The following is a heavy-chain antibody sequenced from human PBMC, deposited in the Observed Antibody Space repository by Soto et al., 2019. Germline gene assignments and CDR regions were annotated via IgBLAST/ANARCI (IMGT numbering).Heavy chain of an antibody. D-gene: IGHD2-2*01. CDR3: ARERYQVISDGMDV. Sequence: ASVKVSCKASGYIFTGYFIQWLRQAPGQGLEWMGWINPETGGTSYAQKFQGRVTLSRDTSINTAYLELSRLRFDDAAVYFCARERYQVISDGMDVWGQGTTVTVFS. J-gene: IGHJ6*02. V-gene: IGHV1-2*02. CDR2: INPETGGT. CDR1: GYIFTGYF.